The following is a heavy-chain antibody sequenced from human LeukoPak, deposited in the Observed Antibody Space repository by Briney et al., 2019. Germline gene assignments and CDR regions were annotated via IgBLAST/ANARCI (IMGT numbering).Heavy chain of an antibody. CDR1: GYTFTSYD. CDR2: MNPNSGNT. D-gene: IGHD3-10*01. V-gene: IGHV1-8*01. CDR3: AGLVRGYYYMDV. J-gene: IGHJ6*03. Sequence: EASVKVSCKASGYTFTSYDINWVRQATGQGLEWMGWMNPNSGNTGYAQKFQGRVTMTRNTSISTAYMELSSLRSEDTAVYYCAGLVRGYYYMDVWGKGTTVTVSS.